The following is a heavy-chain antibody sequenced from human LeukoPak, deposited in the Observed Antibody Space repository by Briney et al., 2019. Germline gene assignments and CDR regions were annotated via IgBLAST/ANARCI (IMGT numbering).Heavy chain of an antibody. J-gene: IGHJ4*02. CDR1: GFTFSSYA. CDR3: ARSGVLRFLEWLLSDLIEVNRFDY. Sequence: QARGSLRLSCAASGFTFSSYAMHWVRQAPGKGLEWVAVISYDGSNKYYADSVKGRFTISRDNSKNTLYLQMNSLRAEDTAVYYCARSGVLRFLEWLLSDLIEVNRFDYWGQGTLVTVSS. CDR2: ISYDGSNK. D-gene: IGHD3-3*01. V-gene: IGHV3-30-3*01.